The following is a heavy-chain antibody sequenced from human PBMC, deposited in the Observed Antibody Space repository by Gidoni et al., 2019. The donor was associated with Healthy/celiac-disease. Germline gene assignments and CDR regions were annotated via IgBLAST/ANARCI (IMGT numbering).Heavy chain of an antibody. CDR2: IYYSGST. CDR3: ARDYYDSSGYNDAFDI. Sequence: QLQLQESGPGLVKPSETLSLTCTVSGGSISSSSYYWGWIRQPPGKGLEWIGSIYYSGSTYYNPSLKSRVTISVDTSKNQFSLKLSSVTAADTAVYYCARDYYDSSGYNDAFDIWGQGTMVTVSS. CDR1: GGSISSSSYY. D-gene: IGHD3-22*01. J-gene: IGHJ3*02. V-gene: IGHV4-39*07.